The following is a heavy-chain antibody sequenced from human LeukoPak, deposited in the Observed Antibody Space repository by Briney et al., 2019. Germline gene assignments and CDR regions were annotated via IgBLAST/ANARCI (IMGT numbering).Heavy chain of an antibody. J-gene: IGHJ5*02. CDR1: GGSFSDYY. D-gene: IGHD2-2*02. Sequence: SETLSLTCAVYGGSFSDYYWSWIRQPPGKGLEWIGEINHSGSTNYNPSLKSRVTISVDTSKNQFSLKLSSVTAADTAVYYCARATRRYCSSTSCYTGWFDPWGQGTLVTVSS. CDR3: ARATRRYCSSTSCYTGWFDP. V-gene: IGHV4-34*01. CDR2: INHSGST.